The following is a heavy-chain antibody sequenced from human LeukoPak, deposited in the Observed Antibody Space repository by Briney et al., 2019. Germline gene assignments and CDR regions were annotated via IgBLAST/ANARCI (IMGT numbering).Heavy chain of an antibody. CDR2: IYPGDSDT. CDR3: ARGLDYYYYGMDV. J-gene: IGHJ6*02. V-gene: IGHV5-51*01. CDR1: GYSFTSYW. D-gene: IGHD3/OR15-3a*01. Sequence: GESLKISCKGSGYSFTSYWIGWVRQMPGKGLEWTGIIYPGDSDTRYSPSFQGQVTISADKSISTAYLQWSSLKASDTAMYYCARGLDYYYYGMDVWGQGTTVTVSS.